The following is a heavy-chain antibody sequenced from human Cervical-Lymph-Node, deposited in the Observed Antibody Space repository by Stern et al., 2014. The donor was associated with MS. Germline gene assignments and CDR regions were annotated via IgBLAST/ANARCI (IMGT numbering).Heavy chain of an antibody. CDR1: GFNVSSNY. D-gene: IGHD1-1*01. Sequence: EVQLVESGGGLIQPGGSLRLSCAASGFNVSSNYMSWVRQAPGKGLEWVSVIYRGGSTYHADSVKGRFTISRDSSTNTLYIQMNSLRAEDTAVYYCARDSGTATRSFDCWGQGTLVSVSS. CDR2: IYRGGST. J-gene: IGHJ4*02. CDR3: ARDSGTATRSFDC. V-gene: IGHV3-53*01.